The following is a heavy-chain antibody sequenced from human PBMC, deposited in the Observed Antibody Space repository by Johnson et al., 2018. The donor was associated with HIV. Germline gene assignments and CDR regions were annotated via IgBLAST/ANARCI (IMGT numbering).Heavy chain of an antibody. CDR2: ISRGGSSASVI. CDR1: GFSFSDYF. V-gene: IGHV3-11*04. D-gene: IGHD3-22*01. CDR3: ARDRGYWDAFDI. J-gene: IGHJ3*02. Sequence: QVQLVESGGGLVKPGGSLRLSCAASGFSFSDYFVSWIRQAPGKGLEWVSYISRGGSSASVIYYADSVKGRFTISRENAKNSVYLQMNSLRSDDTAVYYCARDRGYWDAFDIWGQGTLVTVSS.